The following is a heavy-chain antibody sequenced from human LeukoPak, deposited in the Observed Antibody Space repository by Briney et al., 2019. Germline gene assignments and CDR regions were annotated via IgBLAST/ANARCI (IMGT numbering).Heavy chain of an antibody. CDR1: GGSISSSSYY. J-gene: IGHJ2*01. D-gene: IGHD3-22*01. CDR3: ARVRKVVVISMNGRWYFDL. CDR2: IYYSGST. Sequence: PSETLSLTCTVSGGSISSSSYYWGWIRQPPGKGLEWIGSIYYSGSTYYNPSLKSRVTISVDTSKNQFSLKLSSVTAADTAVYYCARVRKVVVISMNGRWYFDLWGRGTLVTVSS. V-gene: IGHV4-39*07.